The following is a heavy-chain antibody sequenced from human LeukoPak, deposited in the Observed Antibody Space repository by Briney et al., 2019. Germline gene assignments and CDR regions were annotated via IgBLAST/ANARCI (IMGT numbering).Heavy chain of an antibody. D-gene: IGHD6-13*01. Sequence: WGSLRLSCAASGFTFSSYSMNWVRQAPGKGLEWVSSISSSSSYIYYADSVKGRFTISRDNAKNSLYLQMNSLRAEDTAVYYCARTYSSLRGTFDYWGQGTLVTVSS. J-gene: IGHJ4*02. CDR1: GFTFSSYS. CDR3: ARTYSSLRGTFDY. V-gene: IGHV3-21*01. CDR2: ISSSSSYI.